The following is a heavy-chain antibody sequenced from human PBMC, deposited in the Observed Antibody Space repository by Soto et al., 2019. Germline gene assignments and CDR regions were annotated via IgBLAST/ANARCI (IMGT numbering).Heavy chain of an antibody. CDR2: MNPIIGTA. CDR3: ARTLYGDNVDY. D-gene: IGHD4-17*01. Sequence: ASVKVSCKASGGTFSSYAISWVRQAPGQGLEWMGGMNPIIGTANYAQKFQGRVTMTRNNSISTAYMELSSLRSEDTAVYYCARTLYGDNVDYWGQGTLVTVS. V-gene: IGHV1-8*02. J-gene: IGHJ4*02. CDR1: GGTFSSYA.